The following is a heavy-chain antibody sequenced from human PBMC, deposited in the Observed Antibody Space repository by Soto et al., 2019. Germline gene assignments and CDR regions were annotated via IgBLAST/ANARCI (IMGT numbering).Heavy chain of an antibody. J-gene: IGHJ6*03. Sequence: ASVKVSCKASGYTFTSYYMHWVRQAPGQGLEWMGIINPSGGSTSYAQKFQGRVTMTRDTSTSTVYMELSSLRSEDTAVYYCARFGAYSNYGPYYYYYMDVWGKGTTVTVSS. V-gene: IGHV1-46*03. CDR2: INPSGGST. CDR3: ARFGAYSNYGPYYYYYMDV. D-gene: IGHD4-4*01. CDR1: GYTFTSYY.